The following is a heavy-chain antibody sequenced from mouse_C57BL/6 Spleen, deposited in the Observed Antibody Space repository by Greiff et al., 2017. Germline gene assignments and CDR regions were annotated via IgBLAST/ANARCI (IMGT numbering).Heavy chain of an antibody. CDR2: IDPEDGYT. CDR3: TTGPFITEAMDY. Sequence: EVQLQQSGAELVRPGASVKLSCTASGFNIKDDYMHWVKQRPEQGLEWIGCIDPEDGYTEYDSKFQGTATITADTSSNTAYLQLSSLTSDDTAVYYWTTGPFITEAMDYWGQGTSVTVAS. V-gene: IGHV14-4*01. J-gene: IGHJ4*01. D-gene: IGHD1-1*01. CDR1: GFNIKDDY.